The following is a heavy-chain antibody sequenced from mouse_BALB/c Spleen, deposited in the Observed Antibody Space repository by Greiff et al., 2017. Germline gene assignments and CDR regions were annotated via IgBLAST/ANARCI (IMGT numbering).Heavy chain of an antibody. V-gene: IGHV7-3*02. CDR3: ARDFSPFTTVVADAMDY. CDR2: IRNKANGYTT. D-gene: IGHD1-1*01. Sequence: EVKLMESGGGLVQPGGSLRLSCATSGFTFTDYYMSWVRQPPGKALEWLGFIRNKANGYTTEYSASVKGRFTISRDNSQSILYLQMNTLRAEDSATYYCARDFSPFTTVVADAMDYWGQGTSVTVSS. J-gene: IGHJ4*01. CDR1: GFTFTDYY.